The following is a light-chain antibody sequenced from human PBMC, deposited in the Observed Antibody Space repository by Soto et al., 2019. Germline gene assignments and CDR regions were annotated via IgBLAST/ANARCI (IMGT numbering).Light chain of an antibody. CDR2: DVT. V-gene: IGLV2-11*01. CDR3: CSYAGSYTYV. CDR1: NSDVGTFYF. J-gene: IGLJ1*01. Sequence: QSVLTQPRSVSGSPGQSVTISCTGTNSDVGTFYFVSWYQQYPDKGPKLIIYDVTERPSGVPDRFSGSKSGNTASLTISGLQAEDEADYYCCSYAGSYTYVFGSGTKGHRP.